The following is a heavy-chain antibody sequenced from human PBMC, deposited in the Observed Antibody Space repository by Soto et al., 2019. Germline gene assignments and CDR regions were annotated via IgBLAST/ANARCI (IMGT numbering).Heavy chain of an antibody. Sequence: ASVKASCKASGYTFTDYHIHWVRQAPGQGLEWLARIIPNTRDTNSAQNFQGRVSVTWGSSTSTAYMELSSLRSDDTAAYYCAIDGGFWSAYSPKWGSTDFRYGRQGKLVTSPQ. V-gene: IGHV1-2*06. CDR2: IIPNTRDT. CDR3: AIDGGFWSAYSPKWGSTDFRY. J-gene: IGHJ4*02. D-gene: IGHD3-3*01. CDR1: GYTFTDYH.